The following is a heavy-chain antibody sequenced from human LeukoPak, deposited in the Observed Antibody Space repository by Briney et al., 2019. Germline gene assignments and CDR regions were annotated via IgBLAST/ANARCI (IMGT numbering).Heavy chain of an antibody. CDR1: GGSISSYY. CDR2: IYYDGST. Sequence: SETLSLTCTVSGGSISSYYWSWIRQPPGKGLEWIGYIYYDGSTNYNPSLRSRVTMSVDTSRNQFSLKLTSATAADTAVYYCARGYNWNYVGYWGQGILVTVSS. CDR3: ARGYNWNYVGY. V-gene: IGHV4-59*01. D-gene: IGHD1-20*01. J-gene: IGHJ4*02.